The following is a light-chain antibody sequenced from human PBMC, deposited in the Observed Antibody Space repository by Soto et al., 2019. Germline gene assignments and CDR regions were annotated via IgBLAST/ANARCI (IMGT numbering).Light chain of an antibody. CDR1: QSVSSSY. V-gene: IGKV3-20*01. CDR3: QQYGNSPWT. J-gene: IGKJ1*01. Sequence: EIVLPQSPGPLSLSPGERATLSCRASQSVSSSYLAWYKQKPDRAPSLLTYGAFRRATGIPDRFRGSGSGTDFALTINRLEPGDFAVYYCQQYGNSPWTFGQGTKVEIK. CDR2: GAF.